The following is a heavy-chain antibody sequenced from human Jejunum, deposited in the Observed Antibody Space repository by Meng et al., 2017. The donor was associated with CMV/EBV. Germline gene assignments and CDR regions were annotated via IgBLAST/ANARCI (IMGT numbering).Heavy chain of an antibody. Sequence: SCATSGLTFSTFWMSWFRQAPGKGLEWVAHIKQNGSAEYYVDSVRGRFTISRDNTENSLFLQMNTLRVEDTAVYYCATTSGSSYWGQGALVTVSS. V-gene: IGHV3-7*01. D-gene: IGHD6-6*01. J-gene: IGHJ4*02. CDR3: ATTSGSSY. CDR2: IKQNGSAE. CDR1: GLTFSTFW.